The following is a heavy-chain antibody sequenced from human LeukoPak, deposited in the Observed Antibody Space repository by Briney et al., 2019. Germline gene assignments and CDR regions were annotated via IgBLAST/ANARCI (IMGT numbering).Heavy chain of an antibody. D-gene: IGHD5-18*01. CDR3: ARQVDTTMALPDY. Sequence: ALVKVSCKASGYSFTSHGISWVRQAPGQGLEWMGWISGYNGNTNYAQKFQGRVTMTTDTSTSTAYMELRSLRSDDTAIYYCARQVDTTMALPDYWGQGTLVTVSS. CDR1: GYSFTSHG. CDR2: ISGYNGNT. J-gene: IGHJ4*02. V-gene: IGHV1-18*01.